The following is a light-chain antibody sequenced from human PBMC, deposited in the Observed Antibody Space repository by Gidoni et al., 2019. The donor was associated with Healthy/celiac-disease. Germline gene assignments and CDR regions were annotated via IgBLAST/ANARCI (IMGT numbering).Light chain of an antibody. Sequence: DIVMTQSRDSLAVSLGERATINCKSSQSVLYSSNNKNYLAWYQQKPGQPPKLLIYWSSTRESGVPDRFSGSGSGTDFPLTISSLQAEDVAVYYCQQYYSTPYTFGQGTKLEIK. CDR2: WSS. CDR3: QQYYSTPYT. CDR1: QSVLYSSNNKNY. V-gene: IGKV4-1*01. J-gene: IGKJ2*01.